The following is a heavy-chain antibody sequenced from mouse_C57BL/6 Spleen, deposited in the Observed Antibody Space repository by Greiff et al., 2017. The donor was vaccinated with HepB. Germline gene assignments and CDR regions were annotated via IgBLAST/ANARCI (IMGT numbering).Heavy chain of an antibody. D-gene: IGHD6-1*01. J-gene: IGHJ2*01. CDR3: ARMARTTN. CDR2: INSNGGST. V-gene: IGHV5-6-3*01. CDR1: GFTFSSYG. Sequence: EVMLVESGGGLVQPGGSLKLSCAASGFTFSSYGMSWVRQTPDKRLELVATINSNGGSTYYTDRVKGRFTISRDNAKNTLYLQMISSKSEDTSMYYCARMARTTNWGQGTTLTVSS.